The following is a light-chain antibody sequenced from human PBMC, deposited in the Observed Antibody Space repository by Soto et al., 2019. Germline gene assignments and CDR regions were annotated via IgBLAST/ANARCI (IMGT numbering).Light chain of an antibody. CDR1: QSVSNNY. J-gene: IGKJ4*01. Sequence: EIVLTQSPGTLSLSPGERATLSCRASQSVSNNYLAWYQQKPGQAPRLLIYDASNRATGIPDRFSGSGSGTDFTLTISSLEPEDSAVYYCQHRSKWPLTFGGGTKVDIK. CDR3: QHRSKWPLT. V-gene: IGKV3D-20*02. CDR2: DAS.